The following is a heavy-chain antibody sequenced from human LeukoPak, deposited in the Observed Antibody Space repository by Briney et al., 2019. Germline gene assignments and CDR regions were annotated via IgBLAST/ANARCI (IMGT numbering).Heavy chain of an antibody. CDR1: GFTFSDPY. CDR3: ARTARHLDY. J-gene: IGHJ4*02. Sequence: GGSLRLSCEASGFTFSDPYMSGIRQAPGKGLECLSYISGSGTDINYADSVRGRFTISRDNAKNLLYLQMNDLRVEDTAVYYCARTARHLDYWGQGTLVTVSS. V-gene: IGHV3-11*04. D-gene: IGHD5-18*01. CDR2: ISGSGTDI.